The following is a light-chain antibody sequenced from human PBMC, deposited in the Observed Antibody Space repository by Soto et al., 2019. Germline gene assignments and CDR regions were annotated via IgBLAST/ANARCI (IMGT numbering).Light chain of an antibody. J-gene: IGKJ4*01. Sequence: ETVMTQSPATLSVSPWERATLXCRASQSISSNLAWFQQKPGQAPRLLIYDASTMATGFPARFSGSGSGTEFTLTISSLQSEDFAVYYCQQYNNWPLTFGGGTKVDIK. V-gene: IGKV3-15*01. CDR2: DAS. CDR1: QSISSN. CDR3: QQYNNWPLT.